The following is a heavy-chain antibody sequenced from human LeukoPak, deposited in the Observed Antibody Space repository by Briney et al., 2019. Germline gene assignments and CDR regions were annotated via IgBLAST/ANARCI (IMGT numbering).Heavy chain of an antibody. J-gene: IGHJ4*02. D-gene: IGHD1-26*01. Sequence: GALRLSCAASGFTFSSYAMTWVRQAPGKGLEWGSGISGSGGSTYYADSVKGRFTISRDNSKNTLYLQMNSLRAEDTAVYYCAKDPVGRARYFDYWGQGTLVTVSS. CDR2: ISGSGGST. V-gene: IGHV3-23*01. CDR1: GFTFSSYA. CDR3: AKDPVGRARYFDY.